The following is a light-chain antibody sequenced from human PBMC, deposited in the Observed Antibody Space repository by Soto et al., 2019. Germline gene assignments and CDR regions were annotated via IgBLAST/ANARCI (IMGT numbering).Light chain of an antibody. CDR3: QQYNNWPIN. CDR2: RAS. Sequence: EIVMTQSPATLSVSPGETATLSCKTSQSVDSLLAWYQQKPGQAPRLLIYRASTRTTGIPARFSGSGSGTEFTLTINSLQSEDFAVYYCQQYNNWPINFGQGTRLEIK. J-gene: IGKJ5*01. V-gene: IGKV3-15*01. CDR1: QSVDSL.